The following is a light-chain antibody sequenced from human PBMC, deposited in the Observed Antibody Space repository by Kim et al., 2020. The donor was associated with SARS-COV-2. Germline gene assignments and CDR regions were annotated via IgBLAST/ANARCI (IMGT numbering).Light chain of an antibody. CDR1: SGHISYA. V-gene: IGLV4-69*01. CDR3: QTWGAGIRV. CDR2: LNSDGSH. Sequence: SVKLPCTLSSGHISYAIAWHQQQPEKGPRYLMKLNSDGSHRKGDGIPDRFSGSSSGAERYLTISSLQSEDEADYYCQTWGAGIRVFGGGTQLTVL. J-gene: IGLJ3*02.